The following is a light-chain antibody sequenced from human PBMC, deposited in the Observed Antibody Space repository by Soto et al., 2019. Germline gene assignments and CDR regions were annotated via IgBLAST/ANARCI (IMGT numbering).Light chain of an antibody. Sequence: EIVMTQSPATLFVSPGERATLSCRASQTVSDDLAWYQQKPGQAPRLLIYGASTRATDIPARFSGGGSGTEFTLTLSSLQSEDSAIYYCQQYHDWPPITFGPGTKVNI. CDR1: QTVSDD. J-gene: IGKJ3*01. CDR3: QQYHDWPPIT. V-gene: IGKV3-15*01. CDR2: GAS.